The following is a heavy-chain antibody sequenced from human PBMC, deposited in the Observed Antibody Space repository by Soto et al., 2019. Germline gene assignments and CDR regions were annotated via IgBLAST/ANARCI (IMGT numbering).Heavy chain of an antibody. CDR2: IYHSGST. D-gene: IGHD4-4*01. J-gene: IGHJ6*02. Sequence: SETLSLTCAVSGGSISSSNWWSWVRQPPGKGLEWIGEIYHSGSTNYNPSLKSRVTISVDKSKNQFSLKLSSVTAADTAVYYCASLMTTVTTDYYYGMDVWGQGTTVTVSS. V-gene: IGHV4-4*02. CDR3: ASLMTTVTTDYYYGMDV. CDR1: GGSISSSNW.